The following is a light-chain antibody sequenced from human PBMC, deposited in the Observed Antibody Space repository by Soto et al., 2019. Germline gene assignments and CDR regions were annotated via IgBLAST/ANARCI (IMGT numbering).Light chain of an antibody. CDR2: GNS. Sequence: QAVVTQPPSVSGAPGQRVTISCTGSNSNIGAGYDVHWYQQLPGTAPKLLIYGNSNRPSGVPDRFSGSKSGTSASLAITGLQADDEADYYCQSYDTSLSGFVVFGGGTQLTVL. J-gene: IGLJ2*01. V-gene: IGLV1-40*01. CDR1: NSNIGAGYD. CDR3: QSYDTSLSGFVV.